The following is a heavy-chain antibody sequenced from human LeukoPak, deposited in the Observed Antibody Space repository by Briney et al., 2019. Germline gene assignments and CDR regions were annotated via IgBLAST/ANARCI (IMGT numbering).Heavy chain of an antibody. CDR2: MSGSGGST. J-gene: IGHJ5*02. D-gene: IGHD1-26*01. Sequence: GGSLRLSCAASGFTFSSYAMSWLRQAPGKGLEWVSAMSGSGGSTYYADSVKGRFTISRDNSKNTLYLQMNSLRAEDTAVYYCARSIVGATPFDPWGQGTLVTVSS. V-gene: IGHV3-23*01. CDR3: ARSIVGATPFDP. CDR1: GFTFSSYA.